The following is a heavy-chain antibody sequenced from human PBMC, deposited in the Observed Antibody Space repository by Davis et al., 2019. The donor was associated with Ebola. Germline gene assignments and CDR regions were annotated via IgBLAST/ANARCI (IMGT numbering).Heavy chain of an antibody. CDR2: ISGGYT. CDR3: ARVYNWGFDF. V-gene: IGHV3-69-1*01. D-gene: IGHD1-20*01. Sequence: GESLKISCAASGFTFSDYWMNWVRQAPGKGLEWVAYISGGYTYYAESVKGRFTISRDSAKDSLYLHMDSLRDDDTVVYYCARVYNWGFDFWGQGTLVTVSS. CDR1: GFTFSDYW. J-gene: IGHJ4*02.